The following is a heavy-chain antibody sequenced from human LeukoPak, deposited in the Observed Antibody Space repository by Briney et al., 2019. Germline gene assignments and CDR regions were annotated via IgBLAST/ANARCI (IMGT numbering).Heavy chain of an antibody. CDR1: EYTFTGYY. Sequence: ASVKVSCKASEYTFTGYYIHWVRQAPGQGLEWMGWIDPNTGDSNYVQKFQGRVTMTRDTSISTAYMELSSLRSEDTAVYYCARGANYDILTGYYLPFDYWGQGTLVTVSS. J-gene: IGHJ4*02. CDR3: ARGANYDILTGYYLPFDY. V-gene: IGHV1-2*02. CDR2: IDPNTGDS. D-gene: IGHD3-9*01.